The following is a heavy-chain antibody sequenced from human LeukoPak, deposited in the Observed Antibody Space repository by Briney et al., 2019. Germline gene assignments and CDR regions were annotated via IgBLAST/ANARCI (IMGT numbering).Heavy chain of an antibody. D-gene: IGHD4-17*01. Sequence: GGSLRLSCAASGFTFSSYGMHWVRQAPGKGLEWVAFIRYDGSYKHYADSVKGRFTISRDNSKNTLYLQMNSVRAEDTAVFYCAKQAGSTAYFDYWGQGTLVTVSS. J-gene: IGHJ4*02. CDR2: IRYDGSYK. CDR3: AKQAGSTAYFDY. V-gene: IGHV3-30*02. CDR1: GFTFSSYG.